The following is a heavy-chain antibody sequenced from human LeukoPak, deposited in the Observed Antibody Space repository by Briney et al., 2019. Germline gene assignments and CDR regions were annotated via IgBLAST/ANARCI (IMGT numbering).Heavy chain of an antibody. CDR3: AKDTRRITIFGVVIKASYYYYMDV. J-gene: IGHJ6*03. Sequence: PGGSLRLSCAASGFTFSSYAMSCVREAPGKGLEWVSAISGSGGSTYYADSVKGRFTISRDNSKNTLYLQMNSLRAEDTAVYYCAKDTRRITIFGVVIKASYYYYMDVWGKGTTVTVSS. D-gene: IGHD3-3*01. CDR2: ISGSGGST. CDR1: GFTFSSYA. V-gene: IGHV3-23*01.